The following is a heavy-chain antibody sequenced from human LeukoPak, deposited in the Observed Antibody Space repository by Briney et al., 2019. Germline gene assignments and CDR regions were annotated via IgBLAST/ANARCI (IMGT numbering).Heavy chain of an antibody. CDR2: INHSGST. CDR3: ATNYGDNYYYMDV. V-gene: IGHV4-34*01. CDR1: GGSFSGYY. Sequence: SETLSLTCAVYGGSFSGYYWSWIRQPPGKGLEWIGEINHSGSTNYNPSLKSRVTISVDTSKNQFSLKLSSVTAADTAVYYCATNYGDNYYYMDVWGKGTTVTVSS. D-gene: IGHD4-23*01. J-gene: IGHJ6*03.